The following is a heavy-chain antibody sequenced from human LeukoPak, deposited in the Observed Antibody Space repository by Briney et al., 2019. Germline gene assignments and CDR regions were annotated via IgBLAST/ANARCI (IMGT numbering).Heavy chain of an antibody. Sequence: GASVTVSCTVSGYTLTELSMHWVRQAPGKGLEWMGGFDPEDGETIYAQKFQGRVTMTEDTSTDTAYMELSSLRSEDTAVYYCATAALVVPAANYYYYGMDVWGQGTTVTVSS. J-gene: IGHJ6*02. D-gene: IGHD2-2*01. CDR1: GYTLTELS. CDR2: FDPEDGET. CDR3: ATAALVVPAANYYYYGMDV. V-gene: IGHV1-24*01.